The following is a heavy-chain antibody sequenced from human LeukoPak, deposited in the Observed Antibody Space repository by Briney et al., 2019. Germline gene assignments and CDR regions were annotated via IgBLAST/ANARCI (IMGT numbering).Heavy chain of an antibody. Sequence: SETLSLTCAVSGYSISSGYYWGWIRQPPGKGLEWIGSIYHSGSTYYNPSLKSRVTISVDTSKNQFSLKLSSVTAADTAVYYCARMTSRNMDVWGKGTTVTVSS. V-gene: IGHV4-38-2*01. CDR1: GYSISSGYY. CDR3: ARMTSRNMDV. J-gene: IGHJ6*03. CDR2: IYHSGST.